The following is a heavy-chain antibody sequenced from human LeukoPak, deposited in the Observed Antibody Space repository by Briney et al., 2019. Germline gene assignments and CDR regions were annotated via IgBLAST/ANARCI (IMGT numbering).Heavy chain of an antibody. CDR2: IYHSGTT. V-gene: IGHV4-38-2*02. J-gene: IGHJ4*02. D-gene: IGHD2-2*01. Sequence: PSETLSLTCAVSGYSISNGSYWGWIRQPPGKGLEWIGSIYHSGTTHYNPSLKSRVTMSVDTSKNQFSLKLSSVTAADTAMYYCAREEMPCSSTSCSFYYWGQGTLGTVSS. CDR1: GYSISNGSY. CDR3: AREEMPCSSTSCSFYY.